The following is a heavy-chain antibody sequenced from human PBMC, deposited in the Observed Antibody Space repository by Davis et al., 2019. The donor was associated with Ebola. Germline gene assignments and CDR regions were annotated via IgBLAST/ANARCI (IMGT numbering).Heavy chain of an antibody. Sequence: PGGSLRLSCAVSGFTFSSYSMNWVRQSPGKGLEWVSSISSSSSYIQYADSVKGRFTISRDNAKNSLYLQMNSLTADDTAVYYCARDGSSSWYEYYFDYWGQGTLVTVSS. J-gene: IGHJ4*02. CDR3: ARDGSSSWYEYYFDY. CDR2: ISSSSSYI. CDR1: GFTFSSYS. V-gene: IGHV3-21*01. D-gene: IGHD6-13*01.